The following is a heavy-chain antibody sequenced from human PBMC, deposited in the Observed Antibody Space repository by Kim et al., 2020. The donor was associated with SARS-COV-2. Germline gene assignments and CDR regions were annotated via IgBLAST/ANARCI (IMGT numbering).Heavy chain of an antibody. V-gene: IGHV3-74*01. J-gene: IGHJ4*02. CDR3: TTAFEY. Sequence: NNEATNTHYADYVRGRFTISGDNSKKMVYLQMNSLGAEDTALYYCTTAFEYWGQGTLVTVSS. CDR2: NNEATNT.